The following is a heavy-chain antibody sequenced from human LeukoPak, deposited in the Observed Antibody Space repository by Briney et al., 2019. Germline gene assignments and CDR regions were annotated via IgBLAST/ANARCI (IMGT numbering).Heavy chain of an antibody. J-gene: IGHJ6*03. D-gene: IGHD3-3*01. CDR1: GFNFSSYG. Sequence: GGSLRLSCAASGFNFSSYGMHWVRQAPGKGLEGVAFKRYDGSNKYYADSVKGRFTISRDNSKNTLYPQMNSLRAEDTAVYYCAKVPYYDFWSGYYPDYYYYMDVWGKGTTVTVSS. CDR3: AKVPYYDFWSGYYPDYYYYMDV. V-gene: IGHV3-30*02. CDR2: KRYDGSNK.